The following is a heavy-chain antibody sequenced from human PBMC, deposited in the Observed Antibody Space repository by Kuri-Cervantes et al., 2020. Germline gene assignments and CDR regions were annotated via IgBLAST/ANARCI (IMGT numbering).Heavy chain of an antibody. D-gene: IGHD2-2*01. CDR3: ARGPQAIVVVPATWGVYYYYGMDV. CDR1: RLPLSSYR. J-gene: IGHJ6*02. V-gene: IGHV3-30*03. CDR2: ISYDGSNK. Sequence: GESLQISSAAPRLPLSSYRMHWVRQAPGKGLEWVAVISYDGSNKYYADSVKGRSTISRDNSKNTLYLQMNSLRAEDTAVYYCARGPQAIVVVPATWGVYYYYGMDVWGQGTTVTVSS.